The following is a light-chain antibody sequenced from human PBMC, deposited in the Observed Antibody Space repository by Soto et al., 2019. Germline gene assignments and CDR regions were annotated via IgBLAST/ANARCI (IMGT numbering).Light chain of an antibody. CDR3: QQYGSSPWT. CDR1: QSVGSSH. CDR2: GAS. V-gene: IGKV3-20*01. J-gene: IGKJ1*01. Sequence: PGERATLSCRASQSVGSSHLAWYQQKPGQAPRLLIYGASSRTTGIPDRFSGSGSGTDFTLTISRLESEDFAVYYCQQYGSSPWTFGQGTMVEIK.